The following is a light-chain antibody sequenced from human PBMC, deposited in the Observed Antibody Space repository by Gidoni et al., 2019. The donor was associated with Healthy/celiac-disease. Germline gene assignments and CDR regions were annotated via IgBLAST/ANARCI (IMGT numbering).Light chain of an antibody. CDR2: DAS. V-gene: IGKV3-11*01. CDR1: QRVSSY. CDR3: QQRSNWPXXT. J-gene: IGKJ2*01. Sequence: DIVLTQSPATLSLSPGERATLSCRASQRVSSYLAWYQQKPGQAPRLLIYDASNRATGIPARFSGSGSXTDFTLTISSLEPEDFAVYYCQQRSNWPXXTFGQGTKLEIK.